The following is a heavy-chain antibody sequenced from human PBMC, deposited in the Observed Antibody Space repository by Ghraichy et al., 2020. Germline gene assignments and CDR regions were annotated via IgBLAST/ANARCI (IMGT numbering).Heavy chain of an antibody. CDR1: GFTFRSYA. CDR3: ARSSCSTTSCYNGMFDY. J-gene: IGHJ4*02. V-gene: IGHV3-30-3*01. D-gene: IGHD2-2*01. Sequence: GGSLRLSCAASGFTFRSYAFHWVRQAPGKGLDWVAIISYDGNNKYYADSVKGRFTISRDNSKNTLYLQLDSVRAEDTALYYCARSSCSTTSCYNGMFDYWGQGTLVTVSS. CDR2: ISYDGNNK.